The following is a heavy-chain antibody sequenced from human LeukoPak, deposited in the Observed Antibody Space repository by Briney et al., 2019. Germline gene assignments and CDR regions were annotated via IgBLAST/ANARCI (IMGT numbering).Heavy chain of an antibody. J-gene: IGHJ4*02. V-gene: IGHV1-2*02. CDR2: INPNSGGT. CDR1: GYTFTGYY. D-gene: IGHD3-3*01. CDR3: ARGSDDFWSGYSPSY. Sequence: ASVKVSCKASGYTFTGYYMHLVRQAPGQGLEWMGWINPNSGGTNYAQKFQGRVTMTRDTSISTAYMELSRLRSDDTAVYYCARGSDDFWSGYSPSYWGQGTLVTVSS.